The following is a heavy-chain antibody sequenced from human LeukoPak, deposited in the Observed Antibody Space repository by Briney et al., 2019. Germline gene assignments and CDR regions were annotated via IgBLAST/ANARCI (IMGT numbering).Heavy chain of an antibody. Sequence: GGSLRLSCAASGFTFSSYSMNWVRRAPGKGLEWVANIKQDGSEKYYVDSVKGRFTISRDNAKNSLYLQMNSLRAEDTAVYYCVGHSDYWGQGTLVTVSS. CDR1: GFTFSSYS. D-gene: IGHD3-16*01. J-gene: IGHJ4*02. CDR2: IKQDGSEK. CDR3: VGHSDY. V-gene: IGHV3-7*01.